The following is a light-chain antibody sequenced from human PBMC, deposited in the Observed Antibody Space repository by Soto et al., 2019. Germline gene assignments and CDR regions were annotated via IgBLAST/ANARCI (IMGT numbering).Light chain of an antibody. CDR2: AAS. Sequence: DIQMTQSPSSVPASVGDRVTITCRASQGIRNWLAWYQQTPGKAPELLIFAASSMQSGVPSRFSGRGSGTEFTLTIDSLQPEDFATYYCQQTDSFPLAVGGGTKVDIK. V-gene: IGKV1D-12*01. CDR1: QGIRNW. J-gene: IGKJ4*01. CDR3: QQTDSFPLA.